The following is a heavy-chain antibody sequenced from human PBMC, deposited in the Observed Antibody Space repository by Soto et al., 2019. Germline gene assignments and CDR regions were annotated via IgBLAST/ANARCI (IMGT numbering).Heavy chain of an antibody. V-gene: IGHV1-3*01. Sequence: QVQLVQSGAEVKKPGASVKVSCKASGYTFTSYAMHWVRQAPGQRLEWMGWINAANGNTKYSQKFQGRVTITRDTSASTAYMELSSLRSEDTAVYYCARPDIVVVVTPNFDYWGQGTLVTVSS. CDR2: INAANGNT. CDR1: GYTFTSYA. CDR3: ARPDIVVVVTPNFDY. D-gene: IGHD2-15*01. J-gene: IGHJ4*02.